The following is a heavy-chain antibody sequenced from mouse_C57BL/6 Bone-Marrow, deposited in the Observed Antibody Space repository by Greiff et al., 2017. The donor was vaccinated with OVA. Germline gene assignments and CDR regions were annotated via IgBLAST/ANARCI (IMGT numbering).Heavy chain of an antibody. V-gene: IGHV7-3*01. CDR3: ARYCYGSSFDY. J-gene: IGHJ2*01. CDR2: IRNKANGYTT. CDR1: GFTFTDYY. Sequence: DVMLVESGGGLVQPGGSLSLSCAASGFTFTDYYMSWVRQPPGKALEWLGFIRNKANGYTTEYSASVKGRFTISRDNSQSILYLQMNALRAEDSATYYCARYCYGSSFDYWGQGTTLTVSS. D-gene: IGHD1-1*01.